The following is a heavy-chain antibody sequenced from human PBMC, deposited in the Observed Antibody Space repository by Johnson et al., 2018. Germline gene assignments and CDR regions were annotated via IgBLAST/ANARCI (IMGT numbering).Heavy chain of an antibody. CDR1: GFTFSSHW. CDR2: IKRDGSMR. J-gene: IGHJ3*02. D-gene: IGHD3-16*01. V-gene: IGHV3-7*01. CDR3: AGGVGDRAFDI. Sequence: VQLVQSGGGLVQPGGSLRLSCVGSGFTFSSHWMTWVRQAPGKGLEWVANIKRDGSMRYFLASVKGRFTITANNAKNSLYLERHNLRVDDTAPYYCAGGVGDRAFDIWGQGIMVTVSS.